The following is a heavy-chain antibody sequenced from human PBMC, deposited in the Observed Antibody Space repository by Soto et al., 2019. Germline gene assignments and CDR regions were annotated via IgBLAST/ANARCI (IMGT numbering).Heavy chain of an antibody. J-gene: IGHJ4*02. D-gene: IGHD6-13*01. CDR1: GFTFSSYS. Sequence: EVQLVESGGGLVQPGGSLRLSCAASGFTFSSYSMNWGRQAPGKGLEWVSYISSSSSTIYYADSVKGRFTISRDNAKNSLYLQMNSLRDEDTAVYYCARVLKIAEAGRRNQGYWGKGTLVTVSS. V-gene: IGHV3-48*02. CDR2: ISSSSSTI. CDR3: ARVLKIAEAGRRNQGY.